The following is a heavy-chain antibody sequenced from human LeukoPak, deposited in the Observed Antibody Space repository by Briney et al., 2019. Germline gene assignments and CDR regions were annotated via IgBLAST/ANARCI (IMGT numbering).Heavy chain of an antibody. J-gene: IGHJ6*02. CDR1: GFTFSTRW. V-gene: IGHV3-7*01. CDR2: INEDGSEK. CDR3: ARELGSYEGGYYGMDV. Sequence: PGGSPRLSCAASGFTFSTRWMSWVRQAPGKGLEWVANINEDGSEKNYVESLKGRFTISRDNAKNSLYLQMNSLRAEDTALYYCARELGSYEGGYYGMDVWGQGTTVTVSS. D-gene: IGHD1-26*01.